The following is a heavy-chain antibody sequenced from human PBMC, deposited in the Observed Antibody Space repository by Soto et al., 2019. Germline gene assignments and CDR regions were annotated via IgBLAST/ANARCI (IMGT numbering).Heavy chain of an antibody. V-gene: IGHV3-23*01. CDR3: AKDLLEGRGWF. CDR1: GFTFSTYA. CDR2: ISSSGGST. Sequence: EVHLLESGGGLVQPGGSLRLSCAASGFTFSTYAMIWVRQPPGKGLGWVSAISSSGGSTYYADSVKGRFTISRDNSRNSLYLQMNSLRAEDTAVYYCAKDLLEGRGWFWGQGTLVTVSS. D-gene: IGHD1-26*01. J-gene: IGHJ4*02.